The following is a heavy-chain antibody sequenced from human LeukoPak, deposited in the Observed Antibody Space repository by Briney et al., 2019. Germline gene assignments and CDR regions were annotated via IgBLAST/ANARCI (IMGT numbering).Heavy chain of an antibody. CDR3: ARGYSMELLL. D-gene: IGHD1-26*01. CDR1: GDSSSNYY. Sequence: SETLSLTCTVFGDSSSNYYWSWIRQPAGKGLEWIGRVYTSGNTNYNPSLKSRVTMSVDMSKNQFSLNLTSVTAADTAVYYCARGYSMELLLWGRGTLVIVSS. J-gene: IGHJ2*01. V-gene: IGHV4-4*07. CDR2: VYTSGNT.